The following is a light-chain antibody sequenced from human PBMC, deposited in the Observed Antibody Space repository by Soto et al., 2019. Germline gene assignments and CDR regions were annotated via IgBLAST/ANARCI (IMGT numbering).Light chain of an antibody. CDR1: QGISNY. Sequence: DIQMTQSPSSLSASLGDRVTITCRASQGISNYLAWYQQKPGKVPKLLIYAASTLQSGVPPRFSGSGSGKDFTLTIAALQPDDFETYYCHQSFSSPRTFGQGTKVDIK. V-gene: IGKV1-39*01. CDR3: HQSFSSPRT. J-gene: IGKJ1*01. CDR2: AAS.